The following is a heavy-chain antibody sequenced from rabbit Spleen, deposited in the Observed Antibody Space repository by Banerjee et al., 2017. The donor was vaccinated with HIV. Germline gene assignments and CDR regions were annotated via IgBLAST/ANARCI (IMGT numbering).Heavy chain of an antibody. D-gene: IGHD1-1*01. CDR2: IEAGSSGFT. CDR1: GVSFSVSSY. J-gene: IGHJ6*01. CDR3: ARDTSSSFSSYGMDL. Sequence: QSLEESGGDLVKPGASLTLTCIASGVSFSVSSYMCWVRQAPGKGLEWIACIEAGSSGFTSFANWAKGRFTISKTSSTTVTLQMTSLPAADTATYFCARDTSSSFSSYGMDLWGPGPWSPS. V-gene: IGHV1S40*01.